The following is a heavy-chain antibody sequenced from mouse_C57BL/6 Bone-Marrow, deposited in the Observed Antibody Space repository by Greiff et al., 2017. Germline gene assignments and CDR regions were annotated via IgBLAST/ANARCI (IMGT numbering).Heavy chain of an antibody. D-gene: IGHD1-1*01. V-gene: IGHV1-83*01. CDR3: RSDYYGSSYWYFDV. J-gene: IGHJ1*03. CDR1: YTFTDYYM. CDR2: YPGSGNTY. Sequence: VQLQQSGPELVKPGASVKMSCKASGYTFTDYYMHWVKQKPGKGLEWIGEIYPGSGNTYYNEKFKGKATLTADTSSSTAYMQLSSLTSEDIAVYFCARSDYYGSSYWYFDVWGTGTTVTVSS.